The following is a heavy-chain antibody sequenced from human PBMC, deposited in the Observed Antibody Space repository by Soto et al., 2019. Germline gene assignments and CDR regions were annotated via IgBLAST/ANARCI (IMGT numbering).Heavy chain of an antibody. V-gene: IGHV3-30-3*01. Sequence: GGSLRLSCAASGFTFSSYAMHWVRQAPGKGLEWVASKSYDGSNKYYADSVKGRFTISRDNSKTTLYPQMNSLRAEDTAVYNWARDVAANRFGVYWGQGSLVTVSS. CDR3: ARDVAANRFGVY. CDR2: KSYDGSNK. D-gene: IGHD2-15*01. CDR1: GFTFSSYA. J-gene: IGHJ4*02.